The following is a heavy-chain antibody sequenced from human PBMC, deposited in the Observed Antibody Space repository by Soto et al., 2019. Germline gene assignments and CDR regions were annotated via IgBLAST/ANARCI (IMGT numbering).Heavy chain of an antibody. CDR3: ARWSTLPAAGLY. J-gene: IGHJ4*02. CDR1: GFTFRRYG. CDR2: ISSSGSTI. D-gene: IGHD6-13*01. V-gene: IGHV3-48*04. Sequence: PGGSLRLSCEVSGFTFRRYGMYWVRQAPGKGLEWVSYISSSGSTIYYADSVKGRFTISRDNAKNSLYRQMNSLRAEDTAVYYCARWSTLPAAGLYWGQGTLVTVSS.